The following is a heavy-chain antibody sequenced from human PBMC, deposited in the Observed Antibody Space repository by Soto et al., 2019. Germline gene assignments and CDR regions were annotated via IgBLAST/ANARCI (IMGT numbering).Heavy chain of an antibody. V-gene: IGHV2-5*02. J-gene: IGHJ5*01. CDR1: GFSLTNSGVG. Sequence: QITLKESGPTLVEPTQTLTLTCSFSGFSLTNSGVGVGWFRQAPGKAMECLGIIYWDNDRRYNPSLKTRLTIPKDTSTNQVVLSMTYMESVDTGTYYCAHRLSYSAWDVGWFDSWGQGTPVTVS. D-gene: IGHD2-15*01. CDR2: IYWDNDR. CDR3: AHRLSYSAWDVGWFDS.